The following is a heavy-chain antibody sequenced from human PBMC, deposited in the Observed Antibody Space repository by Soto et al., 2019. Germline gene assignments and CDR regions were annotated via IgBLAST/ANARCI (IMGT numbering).Heavy chain of an antibody. CDR3: ASAESDIVVVPAAMVFYYGMDV. J-gene: IGHJ6*02. CDR2: IMPIFGTA. Sequence: QVQLVQSGAEVKKPGSSVKVSCKAYGGTFSSYAISWVRQAPGQGLEWMGGIMPIFGTANYAQKFQGRVTITADESTSTAYMELSSLRSEDTAVYYCASAESDIVVVPAAMVFYYGMDVWGQGTTVTVSS. CDR1: GGTFSSYA. D-gene: IGHD2-2*01. V-gene: IGHV1-69*01.